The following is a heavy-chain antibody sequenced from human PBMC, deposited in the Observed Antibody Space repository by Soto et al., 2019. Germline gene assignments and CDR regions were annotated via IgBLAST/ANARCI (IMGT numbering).Heavy chain of an antibody. CDR2: MNPNSGTA. D-gene: IGHD3-22*01. Sequence: ASVKVSCKASGYTFTSYDINWVRQATGQGLEWMGGMNPNSGTASYAQKFQGRVTITTNASTSTAYMELSSLRSEDTAVYYCTRTPDYYDSRYFDYWGQRTLVTVS. CDR1: GYTFTSYD. J-gene: IGHJ4*02. V-gene: IGHV1-8*01. CDR3: TRTPDYYDSRYFDY.